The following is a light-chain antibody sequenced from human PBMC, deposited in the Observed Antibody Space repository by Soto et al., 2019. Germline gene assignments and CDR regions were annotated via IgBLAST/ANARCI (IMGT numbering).Light chain of an antibody. V-gene: IGLV1-40*01. J-gene: IGLJ3*02. Sequence: QTVVTQPPSVSGAPGQRVTISCTGSSSNIGAGYDVHWYQQLPGTAPKVLIYGNSNRPSGVSDRFSGSKSGTSASLAISGLQAGDEADYYCQSYDSSLSGVVFGGGTKLTVL. CDR3: QSYDSSLSGVV. CDR1: SSNIGAGYD. CDR2: GNS.